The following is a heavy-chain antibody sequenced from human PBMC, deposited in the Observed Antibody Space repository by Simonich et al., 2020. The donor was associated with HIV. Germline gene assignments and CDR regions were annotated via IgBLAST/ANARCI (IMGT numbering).Heavy chain of an antibody. CDR3: ARGIRAGDFYSQYYYYMDV. D-gene: IGHD2-21*02. V-gene: IGHV4-34*01. J-gene: IGHJ6*03. CDR1: GASFNAYY. Sequence: QVQLQQWGAGLLKPSETLSLTCAVYGASFNAYYWSWIRQSPGKGLEWNGEINHSGSTKYKPSLTSRLTRSADTSKNQFSLKLTSVTAADTAVYYCARGIRAGDFYSQYYYYMDVWGKGTTVIVSS. CDR2: INHSGST.